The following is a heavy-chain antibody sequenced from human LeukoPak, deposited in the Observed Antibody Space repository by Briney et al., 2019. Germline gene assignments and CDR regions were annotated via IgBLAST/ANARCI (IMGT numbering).Heavy chain of an antibody. V-gene: IGHV1-69*01. CDR1: GGTFSSYA. J-gene: IGHJ4*02. D-gene: IGHD5-12*01. CDR3: ARLPPSYSGYDRFGY. Sequence: SVKVSCKASGGTFSSYAISWVRQAPGQGLEWMGGIIPIFGTANYAQKSQGRVTITADESTSTAYMELSSLRSEDTAVYYCARLPPSYSGYDRFGYWGQGTLVTVSS. CDR2: IIPIFGTA.